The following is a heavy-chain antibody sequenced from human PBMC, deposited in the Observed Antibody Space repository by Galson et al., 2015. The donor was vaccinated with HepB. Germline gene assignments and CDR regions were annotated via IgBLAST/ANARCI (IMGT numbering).Heavy chain of an antibody. Sequence: SLRLSCAASGFTFSSYWMSWVRQAPGKGLEWVANIKQDGSEKYYVDSVKGRFTISRENAKNSVYLQMNSLRAEDTAVYYCARDGSSWYRYFDLWGRGTLVTVSS. CDR2: IKQDGSEK. V-gene: IGHV3-7*03. J-gene: IGHJ2*01. D-gene: IGHD6-13*01. CDR1: GFTFSSYW. CDR3: ARDGSSWYRYFDL.